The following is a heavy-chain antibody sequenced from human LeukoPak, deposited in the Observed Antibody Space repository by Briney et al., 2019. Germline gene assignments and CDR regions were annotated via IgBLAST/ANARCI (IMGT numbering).Heavy chain of an antibody. D-gene: IGHD2-2*01. J-gene: IGHJ1*01. CDR1: GFTFSNAW. CDR3: TTDPIPIVVVPAASAEYFQH. Sequence: GGSLRLSCAASGFTFSNAWMNWVRQAPGKGLEWVGRIKSKTDGGTTDYAAPVKGRFTISRDDSKNTLYLQMNSLKTEDTAVYCCTTDPIPIVVVPAASAEYFQHWGQGTLVTVSS. CDR2: IKSKTDGGTT. V-gene: IGHV3-15*07.